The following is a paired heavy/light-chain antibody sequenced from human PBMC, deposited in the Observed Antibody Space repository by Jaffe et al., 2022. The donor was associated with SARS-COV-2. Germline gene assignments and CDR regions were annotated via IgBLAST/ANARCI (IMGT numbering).Heavy chain of an antibody. D-gene: IGHD3-22*01. V-gene: IGHV1-46*01. CDR3: ARDPRYDSSGYLIYYFDY. J-gene: IGHJ4*02. CDR1: GYTFTSYY. CDR2: INPSGGST. Sequence: QVQLVQSGAEVKKPGASVKVSCKASGYTFTSYYMHWVRQAPGQGLEWMGIINPSGGSTSYAQRFQGRVTMTRDTSTSTVYMELRSLRSEDTAVYYCARDPRYDSSGYLIYYFDYWGQGTLVTVSS.
Light chain of an antibody. Sequence: QSVLTQPPSVSGAPGQRVTISCTGSSSNIGAGYDVHWYQQLPGTAPKLLIYGNSNRPSGVPDRFSGSKSGTSASLAITGLQAEDEADYYCQSYDSRLSGFYVFGTGTKVTVL. CDR1: SSNIGAGYD. V-gene: IGLV1-40*01. CDR2: GNS. J-gene: IGLJ1*01. CDR3: QSYDSRLSGFYV.